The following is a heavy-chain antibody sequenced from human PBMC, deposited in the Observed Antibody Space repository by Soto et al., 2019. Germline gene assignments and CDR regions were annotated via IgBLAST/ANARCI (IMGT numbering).Heavy chain of an antibody. D-gene: IGHD2-21*02. Sequence: QITLKESGPTLVEPTQTLTLTCTFSGFSLTTSGVGVGWVRQPPGKALEWLAVIYWDDDKRYSPSLKSRLTITKDTSKNQVVLTLTNMDPVDTATYYCAQSGTVVTPFDYWGQGTLVTVSS. CDR1: GFSLTTSGVG. J-gene: IGHJ4*02. V-gene: IGHV2-5*02. CDR3: AQSGTVVTPFDY. CDR2: IYWDDDK.